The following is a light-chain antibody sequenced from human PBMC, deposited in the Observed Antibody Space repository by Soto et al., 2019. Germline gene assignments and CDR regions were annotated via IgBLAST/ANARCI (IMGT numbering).Light chain of an antibody. J-gene: IGLJ2*01. Sequence: QSALTQPASVSGSPGQSITISCTETTSDVGRYKFVSWYQHHPGKAPKLLIFEVTNRPSGVSSRFSGSKSGNTASLTISGLQTEDEATYYCGSSTDTDTLVIFGGGTKVTVL. CDR1: TSDVGRYKF. CDR2: EVT. V-gene: IGLV2-14*01. CDR3: GSSTDTDTLVI.